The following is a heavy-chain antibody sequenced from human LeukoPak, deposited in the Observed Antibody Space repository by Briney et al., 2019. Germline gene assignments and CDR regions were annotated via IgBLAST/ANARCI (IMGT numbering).Heavy chain of an antibody. CDR1: GGSFSGYY. D-gene: IGHD2-2*01. CDR3: ASRYCSSTSCYHFDY. Sequence: SSETLSLTCAVYGGSFSGYYWSWIRQPPGKGLEWIGEINHSGSTNYNPSLKGRVTISVDTSKNQFSLKLSSVTAADTAVYYCASRYCSSTSCYHFDYWGQGTLVTVSS. J-gene: IGHJ4*02. CDR2: INHSGST. V-gene: IGHV4-34*01.